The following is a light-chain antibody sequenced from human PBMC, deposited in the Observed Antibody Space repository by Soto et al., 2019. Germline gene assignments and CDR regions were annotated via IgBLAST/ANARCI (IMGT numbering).Light chain of an antibody. V-gene: IGLV2-14*03. Sequence: QSALTQPASVSGSPGQSITISCTGTSRDGGAYDYVSWYLQYPDKAPQLLIYYVDHRPSGVSSRFSGSKSDNTASLTISGLQAEDEGDYYCCSYADGSIYFFGTGTKLTVL. CDR3: CSYADGSIYF. J-gene: IGLJ1*01. CDR2: YVD. CDR1: SRDGGAYDY.